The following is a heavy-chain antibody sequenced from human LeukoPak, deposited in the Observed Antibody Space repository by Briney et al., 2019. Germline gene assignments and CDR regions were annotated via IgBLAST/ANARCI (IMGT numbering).Heavy chain of an antibody. Sequence: XXCXXXGFTXXXHYMDWVRQAPGKGLEWVGRTRNKANRYTTEYAASVKGRFTISRDDSKNSLYLQMNSLKTDDTAVYYCAKDKYDFWSGNPPPYYFDYWGQGTLVTVSS. CDR1: GFTXXXHY. D-gene: IGHD3-3*01. CDR3: AKDKYDFWSGNPPPYYFDY. CDR2: TRNKANRYTT. V-gene: IGHV3-72*01. J-gene: IGHJ4*02.